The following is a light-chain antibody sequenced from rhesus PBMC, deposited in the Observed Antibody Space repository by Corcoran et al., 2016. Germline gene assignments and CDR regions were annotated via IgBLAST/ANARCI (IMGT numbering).Light chain of an antibody. CDR2: KAS. CDR1: QGISTS. V-gene: IGKV1-21*01. J-gene: IGKJ2*01. CDR3: QQYNNRPYS. Sequence: DIQMTQSPPSLPASLGDTVTITCRASQGISTSLAWYQQKPGKAPTVLIYKASSLQIGVPSRFSGIGSGTDFTLPISSLQSGDFATYYCQQYNNRPYSFGQGTKVEIK.